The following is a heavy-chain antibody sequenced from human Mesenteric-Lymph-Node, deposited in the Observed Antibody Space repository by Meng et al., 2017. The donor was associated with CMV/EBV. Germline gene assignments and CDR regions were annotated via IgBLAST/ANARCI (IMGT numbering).Heavy chain of an antibody. J-gene: IGHJ3*01. V-gene: IGHV1-2*02. CDR2: INPTSGGI. D-gene: IGHD2-15*01. CDR3: ARDYYSRGGYDWRGAFNV. CDR1: GYTFTNYY. Sequence: ASVKVSCKASGYTFTNYYMHWVRQAPGQGLEWMGWINPTSGGIKYVEKFEGRVTMTRDTSISTAYMELSRLRSDDTAVYYCARDYYSRGGYDWRGAFNVWGQGTTVTVSS.